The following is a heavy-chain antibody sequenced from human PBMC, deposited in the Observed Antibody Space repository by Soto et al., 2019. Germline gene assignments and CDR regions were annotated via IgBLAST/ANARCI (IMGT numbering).Heavy chain of an antibody. V-gene: IGHV4-30-2*01. CDR2: TYHSGNP. CDR1: GDTISTGGYT. CDR3: ATIDRCKYTGRDY. D-gene: IGHD3-9*01. J-gene: IGHJ4*02. Sequence: SETLSLTFDVSGDTISTGGYTWAWIRQPPGKALEWIGHTYHSGNPYYNPSLKSRVIISVDTSKNQFSLKLSSVTAADTAVYYCATIDRCKYTGRDYWGQGTLGTDSS.